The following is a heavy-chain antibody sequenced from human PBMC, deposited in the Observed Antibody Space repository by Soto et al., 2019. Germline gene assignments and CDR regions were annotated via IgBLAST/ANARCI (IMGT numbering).Heavy chain of an antibody. V-gene: IGHV5-10-1*01. Sequence: GASLKISCKGSGYNFTSYWISWVRQMPGKGLEWMGRIDPSDSYTNYNPSFQGHVTNSADKSISTAYLQWSSLKASDTAMYYCARTSMQSRGYSYGHGGMDVWGQGTTVTVSS. CDR3: ARTSMQSRGYSYGHGGMDV. CDR1: GYNFTSYW. J-gene: IGHJ6*02. D-gene: IGHD5-18*01. CDR2: IDPSDSYT.